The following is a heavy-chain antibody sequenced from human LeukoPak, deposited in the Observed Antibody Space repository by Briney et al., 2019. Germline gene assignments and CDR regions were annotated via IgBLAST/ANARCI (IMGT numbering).Heavy chain of an antibody. D-gene: IGHD2-2*03. J-gene: IGHJ4*02. CDR1: GGSISSYY. CDR3: ARGWIDGLDY. Sequence: PSETLSLTCTVSGGSISSYYWSWILQPAGKGLEWIGRVYTTGSTNYNPSLKSRVTMSVDTSKNQFSLKLSSVTAADTAVYYCARGWIDGLDYWGQGTLVTVSS. CDR2: VYTTGST. V-gene: IGHV4-4*07.